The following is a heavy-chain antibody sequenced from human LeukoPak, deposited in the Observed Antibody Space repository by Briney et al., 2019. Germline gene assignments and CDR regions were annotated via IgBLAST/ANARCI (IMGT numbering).Heavy chain of an antibody. J-gene: IGHJ4*02. V-gene: IGHV4-59*01. Sequence: PSETLSLTCTVSGGSISSYYWSWIRQPPGKGLEWIGYIYYSGSTKYNPSLKSRVTISVDASKTQFSLKLNSVTAADAAVYYCARGSRELYYFDYWGQGTLVTVSS. D-gene: IGHD1-7*01. CDR1: GGSISSYY. CDR3: ARGSRELYYFDY. CDR2: IYYSGST.